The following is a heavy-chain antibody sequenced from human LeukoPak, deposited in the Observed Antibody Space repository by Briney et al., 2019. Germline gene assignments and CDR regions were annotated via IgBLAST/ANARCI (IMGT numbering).Heavy chain of an antibody. CDR3: ARVSRATMVRGVIIPYFDY. V-gene: IGHV4-38-2*02. CDR2: FYHGGST. J-gene: IGHJ4*02. Sequence: SETLSLTCTVSGYSISTGYYWDWIRQPPGKGLEWIGTFYHGGSTYYNPSLKSRVTISVDTSKNQFSLNLTSVTAADTAVYYCARVSRATMVRGVIIPYFDYWGQGTLVTVSS. D-gene: IGHD3-10*01. CDR1: GYSISTGYY.